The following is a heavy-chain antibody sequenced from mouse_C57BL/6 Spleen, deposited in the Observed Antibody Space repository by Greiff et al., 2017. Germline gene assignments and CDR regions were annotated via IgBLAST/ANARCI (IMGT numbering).Heavy chain of an antibody. D-gene: IGHD2-3*01. Sequence: EVQLQQSGPELVKPGASVKISCKASGYSFTGYYMNWVKQSPEKSLEWIGEINPSTGGTTYNQKFKAKATLTVDKSSSTAYMQLKSLTSEDSAVYYCARVGSLYYYAMDYWGQGTSVTVSS. V-gene: IGHV1-42*01. CDR2: INPSTGGT. CDR1: GYSFTGYY. CDR3: ARVGSLYYYAMDY. J-gene: IGHJ4*01.